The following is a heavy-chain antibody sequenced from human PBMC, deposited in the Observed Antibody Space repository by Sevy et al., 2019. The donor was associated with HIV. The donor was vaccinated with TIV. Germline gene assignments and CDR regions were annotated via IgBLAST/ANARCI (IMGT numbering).Heavy chain of an antibody. J-gene: IGHJ4*02. CDR1: GFTFNSFW. V-gene: IGHV3-74*01. CDR2: INSDGSTT. D-gene: IGHD6-13*01. Sequence: GGSLRLSCVGSGFTFNSFWKHWVRQAPGKGLVWVSHINSDGSTTDYADSVKGRFTISRDNAKNTLYLQMNSLRVKDTAVYYCASWGGILAAAGGCWGRGTLVTVSS. CDR3: ASWGGILAAAGGC.